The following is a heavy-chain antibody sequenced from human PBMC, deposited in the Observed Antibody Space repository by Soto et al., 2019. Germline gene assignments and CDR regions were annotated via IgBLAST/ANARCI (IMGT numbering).Heavy chain of an antibody. Sequence: ASVKVSCKASGYTFTNYDINWVRQATGQGLEWMGWMNPSSGNAGYIQKFQGRVTMTRDTSTSTAYMELTSLTSDDTAMYYCARTRLCGGDCYSAYYFDFWG. CDR3: ARTRLCGGDCYSAYYFDF. CDR2: MNPSSGNA. V-gene: IGHV1-8*01. J-gene: IGHJ4*01. CDR1: GYTFTNYD. D-gene: IGHD2-21*02.